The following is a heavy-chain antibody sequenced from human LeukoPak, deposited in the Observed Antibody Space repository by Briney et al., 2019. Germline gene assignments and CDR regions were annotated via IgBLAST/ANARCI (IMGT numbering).Heavy chain of an antibody. D-gene: IGHD3-10*01. CDR1: GYTFTGYY. J-gene: IGHJ4*02. CDR3: ARGPVAMVRGVHYLDY. V-gene: IGHV1-2*02. Sequence: ASVKVSCKASGYTFTGYYMHWVRQAPGQGLEWMGWTNPNSGGTNYAQKFQGRVTMTRDTSISTAYMELSRLRSDDTAVYYCARGPVAMVRGVHYLDYWGQGTLVTVSS. CDR2: TNPNSGGT.